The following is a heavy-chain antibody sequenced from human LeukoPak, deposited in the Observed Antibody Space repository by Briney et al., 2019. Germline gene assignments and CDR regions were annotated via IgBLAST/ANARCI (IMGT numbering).Heavy chain of an antibody. J-gene: IGHJ5*02. D-gene: IGHD6-13*01. CDR1: GFTFSSYE. CDR3: AREGRRRAAAGTSGWFDP. V-gene: IGHV3-48*03. CDR2: ISSSGSTI. Sequence: PGGSLRLSCAASGFTFSSYEMNWVRQAPGKGLEWVSYISSSGSTIYYADSVKGRFTISRDNAKNSLCLQMNSLRAEDTAVYYCAREGRRRAAAGTSGWFDPWGQGTLVTVSS.